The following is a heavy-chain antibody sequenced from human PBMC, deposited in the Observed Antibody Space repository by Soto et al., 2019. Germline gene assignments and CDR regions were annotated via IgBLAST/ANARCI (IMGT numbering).Heavy chain of an antibody. D-gene: IGHD5-18*01. CDR3: ARDQSYGYGYYYYGMDV. J-gene: IGHJ6*02. CDR2: INTNTGNP. CDR1: GYTFTSYA. V-gene: IGHV7-4-1*01. Sequence: GASVKVSCKASGYTFTSYAMNWVRQAPGQGLEWMGWINTNTGNPTYAQGFTGRFVFSLDTSVSTAYLQICSLKAGDTAVYYCARDQSYGYGYYYYGMDVWRQGTTVTVSS.